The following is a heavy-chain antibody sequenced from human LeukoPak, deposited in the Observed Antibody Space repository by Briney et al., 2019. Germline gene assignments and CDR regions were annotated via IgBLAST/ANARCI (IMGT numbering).Heavy chain of an antibody. Sequence: GGSLRLSCAVSGFTFSDYWVTWVRQTPGKGLEFVANINRDGSVKHYVDSVKGRFTISRDNAKNSLYLQMTSLRVDDTAIYYCARDPGFSSFDYWGQGTLVTVSS. CDR2: INRDGSVK. D-gene: IGHD3-3*02. CDR3: ARDPGFSSFDY. J-gene: IGHJ4*02. V-gene: IGHV3-7*01. CDR1: GFTFSDYW.